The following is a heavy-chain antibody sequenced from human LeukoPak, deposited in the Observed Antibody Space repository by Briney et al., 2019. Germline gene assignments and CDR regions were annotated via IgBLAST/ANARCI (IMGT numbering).Heavy chain of an antibody. CDR1: GYITSYYR. J-gene: IGHJ5*02. V-gene: IGHV5-51*01. CDR3: ARYALRGRDLSWLDP. D-gene: IGHD2-2*01. CDR2: IYHGDSYT. Sequence: GESLNISCQGSGYITSYYRNSWVRHMPGKGLECMGIIYHGDSYTTYSPSFRGQVTISADKSMDTAYLQLSILNASVSAMYYCARYALRGRDLSWLDPWGQGTLVTVSS.